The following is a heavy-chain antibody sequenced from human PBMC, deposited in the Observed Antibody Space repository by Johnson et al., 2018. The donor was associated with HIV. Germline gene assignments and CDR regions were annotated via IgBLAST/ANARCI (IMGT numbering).Heavy chain of an antibody. D-gene: IGHD1-1*01. CDR2: VNPNGGIT. J-gene: IGHJ3*02. V-gene: IGHV3-25*03. Sequence: VQVVESGGGLAKPAWSPRLSCGASQFTFSSYYVNCVRQASGNGLELVGQVNPNGGITYLIDSDKDRFSTSRDNAKNTLHLQMNSLRAEDTAVYYCAFRQNWNDGDVFDIWGQGTMVTVAS. CDR3: AFRQNWNDGDVFDI. CDR1: QFTFSSYY.